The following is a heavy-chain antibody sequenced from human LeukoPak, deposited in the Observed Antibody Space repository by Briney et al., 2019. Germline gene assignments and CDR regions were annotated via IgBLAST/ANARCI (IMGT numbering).Heavy chain of an antibody. Sequence: SETLSLTCSVSGGFISRGTYYWNWIRQPAGRGLEWIGRIYSGGSTNYNPSLKSRVTITLDTSKNQFSLKLKSVTAADTAVYYCARDGGSNNYWFDPWGQGMLVSVSS. CDR3: ARDGGSNNYWFDP. CDR1: GGFISRGTYY. V-gene: IGHV4-61*02. CDR2: IYSGGST. J-gene: IGHJ5*02. D-gene: IGHD1-20*01.